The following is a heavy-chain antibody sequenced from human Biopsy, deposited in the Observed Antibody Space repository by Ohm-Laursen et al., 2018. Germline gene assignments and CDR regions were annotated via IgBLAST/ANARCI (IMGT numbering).Heavy chain of an antibody. V-gene: IGHV3-30*03. Sequence: SLRLSCAAAGFTFTSYAMHWVRQAPGKGLEWVAVISYDGSGEYYADSLQGRFIISRDNPKNTVDLQMNSLRAEDTAVYFCAIDGKRWDYSTYFSWHFDLWGRGTLVTVSS. CDR2: ISYDGSGE. J-gene: IGHJ2*01. CDR3: AIDGKRWDYSTYFSWHFDL. CDR1: GFTFTSYA. D-gene: IGHD4-11*01.